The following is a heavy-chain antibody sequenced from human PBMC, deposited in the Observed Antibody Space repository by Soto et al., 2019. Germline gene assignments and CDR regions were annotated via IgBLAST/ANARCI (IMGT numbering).Heavy chain of an antibody. CDR1: GYTFTSYD. J-gene: IGHJ6*02. D-gene: IGHD2-2*02. CDR3: ASLRRYCSSTSCYIDYYGMDV. Sequence: QVQLVQSGAEVKKPGASVKVSCKASGYTFTSYDINWVRQATGQGLEWMGWMNPNSGNTGYAQKFQGRVTMTRNTSISTAYMELSSLRSEDTAVYYCASLRRYCSSTSCYIDYYGMDVWGQGTKVTVSS. CDR2: MNPNSGNT. V-gene: IGHV1-8*01.